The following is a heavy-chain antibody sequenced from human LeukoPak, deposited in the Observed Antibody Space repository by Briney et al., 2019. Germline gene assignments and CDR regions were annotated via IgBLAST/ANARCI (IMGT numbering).Heavy chain of an antibody. CDR2: IKSKTDGGTT. CDR1: GFTFSSYA. V-gene: IGHV3-15*01. CDR3: AKGALDGMDV. J-gene: IGHJ6*02. Sequence: GGSLRLSCAASGFTFSSYAMSWVRQAPGKGLEWVGRIKSKTDGGTTDYAAPVKGRFTISRDDSKNTLYLQMNSLRAEDTAVYYCAKGALDGMDVWGQGTTVTVSS.